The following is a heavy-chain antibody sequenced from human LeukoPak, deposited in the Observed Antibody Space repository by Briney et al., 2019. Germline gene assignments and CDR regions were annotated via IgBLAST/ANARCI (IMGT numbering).Heavy chain of an antibody. D-gene: IGHD6-13*01. J-gene: IGHJ4*02. V-gene: IGHV4-38-2*02. CDR2: IYHTGYT. CDR3: ARGTDSSSWYSLDY. CDR1: DYSISSVYY. Sequence: SETLSLTCNVSDYSISSVYYWGWIRQSPGKGLEWIGSIYHTGYTYYNPSLKSRITISLETSRTQFSLKLNSVTAADTAVYYCARGTDSSSWYSLDYWGQGTLVTVSS.